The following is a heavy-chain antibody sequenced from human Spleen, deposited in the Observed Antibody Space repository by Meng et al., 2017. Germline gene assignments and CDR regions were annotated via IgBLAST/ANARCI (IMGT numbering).Heavy chain of an antibody. CDR3: TRDRGFGGVIAMNWFDP. Sequence: SETLSLTCSVSGSSIINYYWTWIRQPAGKGLEWIGRIYSSGSTNYNPSLKSRVTISVDTSKNQLSLKLSSVTAADTAVYYCTRDRGFGGVIAMNWFDPWGQGTLVTVSS. J-gene: IGHJ5*02. D-gene: IGHD3-16*02. CDR1: GSSIINYY. V-gene: IGHV4-4*07. CDR2: IYSSGST.